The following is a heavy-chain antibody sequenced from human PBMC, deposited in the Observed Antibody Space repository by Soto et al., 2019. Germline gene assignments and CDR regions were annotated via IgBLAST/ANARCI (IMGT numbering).Heavy chain of an antibody. CDR1: GYTFTSYG. Sequence: ASVKVSCKASGYTFTSYGISWVRQAPGQGLEWMGWISAYNGNTNYAQKLQGRVTMTTDTSTSTAYMELRSLRSDDTAVYYCARFLRGSSSWYGQWFDPWGQGTLVTVSA. D-gene: IGHD6-13*01. CDR3: ARFLRGSSSWYGQWFDP. J-gene: IGHJ5*02. V-gene: IGHV1-18*04. CDR2: ISAYNGNT.